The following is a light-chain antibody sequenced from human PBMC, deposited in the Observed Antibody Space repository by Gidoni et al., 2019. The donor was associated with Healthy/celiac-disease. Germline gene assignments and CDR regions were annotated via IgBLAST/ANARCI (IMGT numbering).Light chain of an antibody. V-gene: IGKV1-5*01. CDR1: QSISSW. CDR3: QQYNSYLWT. J-gene: IGKJ1*01. Sequence: DIQMTQSPSTLSASVGDRVTTTCRASQSISSWLAWYQQKPGKAPKLLIYDAPSLESGVPSRFSGSGSGTEFTLTISSLQPDDFATYYCQQYNSYLWTFGQGTKVEIK. CDR2: DAP.